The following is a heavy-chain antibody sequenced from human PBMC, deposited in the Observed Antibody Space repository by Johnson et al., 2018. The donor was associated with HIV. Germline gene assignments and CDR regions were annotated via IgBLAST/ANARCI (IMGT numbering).Heavy chain of an antibody. Sequence: VQLVESGGGVVQPGRSLRLSCAASGFTFSSYAMHWVRQAPGKGLEWVAVIWYDGSNKYYADSVTGRFTISRDNSKNTLYLQMNSLRAEDTAVYYCARTYSQGLDAFDIWGQGTMVTVSS. D-gene: IGHD6-13*01. J-gene: IGHJ3*02. V-gene: IGHV3-30*04. CDR3: ARTYSQGLDAFDI. CDR2: IWYDGSNK. CDR1: GFTFSSYA.